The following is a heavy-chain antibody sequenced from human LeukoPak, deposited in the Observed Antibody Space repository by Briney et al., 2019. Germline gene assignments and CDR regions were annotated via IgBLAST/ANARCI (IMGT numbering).Heavy chain of an antibody. J-gene: IGHJ6*03. CDR3: ARVFGGYYYYMDV. V-gene: IGHV3-23*01. CDR2: INGSGGST. D-gene: IGHD3-10*01. Sequence: PGGSLRLSCAASGFTFSSYAMSWVRQAPGKGLEWVSDINGSGGSTYYADSVKGRFTISRDNAKNSLYLQMNSLRAEDTAVYYCARVFGGYYYYMDVWGKGTTVTISS. CDR1: GFTFSSYA.